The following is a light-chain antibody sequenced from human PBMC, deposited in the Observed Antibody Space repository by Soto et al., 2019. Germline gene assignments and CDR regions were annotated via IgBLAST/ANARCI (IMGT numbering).Light chain of an antibody. Sequence: EIVLTQSPGTLSLSPGKRTTLSCRASQSISSSYLAWYQQKPGQAPRLLVYGASSRATGIPDRFSGSGSGTDFTLTISRLEPEDFALYYCQQYSSTFWTLGQGTKV. CDR3: QQYSSTFWT. V-gene: IGKV3-20*01. CDR1: QSISSSY. J-gene: IGKJ1*01. CDR2: GAS.